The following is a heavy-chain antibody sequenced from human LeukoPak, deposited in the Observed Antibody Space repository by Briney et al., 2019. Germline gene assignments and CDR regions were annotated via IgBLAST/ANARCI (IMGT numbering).Heavy chain of an antibody. J-gene: IGHJ6*03. V-gene: IGHV4-34*01. CDR2: INHSGST. CDR1: GGSFSGYY. CDR3: ARGHLSGNHYYPRYYMDV. D-gene: IGHD1-26*01. Sequence: ASETLSLTCAVYGGSFSGYYWSWIRQPPGKGLEWSGEINHSGSTNYNPSLKSRVTISVDPSKNQFSLKLSSVTAADTAVYYCARGHLSGNHYYPRYYMDVWGKGTTVTVSS.